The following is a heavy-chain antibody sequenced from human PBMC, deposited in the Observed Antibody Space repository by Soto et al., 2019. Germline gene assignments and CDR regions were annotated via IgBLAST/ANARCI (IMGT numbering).Heavy chain of an antibody. J-gene: IGHJ4*02. CDR2: ISGGGGGT. CDR3: AKDVHYDSSGGLDY. D-gene: IGHD3-22*01. CDR1: GFTFDNYA. Sequence: EVRLLESGGGLEQPGGSLRLSCATSGFTFDNYAMSWVRQAPGKGLEWVSAISGGGGGTYYADSVKGRFIISRDNSKNTLYLQVNGLRTEDTAVYYCAKDVHYDSSGGLDYWGPGTQVTVSS. V-gene: IGHV3-23*01.